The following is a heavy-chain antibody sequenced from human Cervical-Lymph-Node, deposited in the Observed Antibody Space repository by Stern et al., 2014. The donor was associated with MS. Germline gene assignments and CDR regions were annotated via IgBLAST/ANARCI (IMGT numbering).Heavy chain of an antibody. V-gene: IGHV4-4*02. Sequence: QVQLQESGPGLVKPSGTLSLTCAVSGGSISSSNWWSWVRQPPGKGLEWIGEIYHSGSTNYNPSLKSRVTISVDKSKNQFSLKLSSVTAADTAVYYCARPYYDYVWGSYLGYFDYWGQGTLVTVSS. CDR1: GGSISSSNW. J-gene: IGHJ4*02. CDR2: IYHSGST. D-gene: IGHD3-16*02. CDR3: ARPYYDYVWGSYLGYFDY.